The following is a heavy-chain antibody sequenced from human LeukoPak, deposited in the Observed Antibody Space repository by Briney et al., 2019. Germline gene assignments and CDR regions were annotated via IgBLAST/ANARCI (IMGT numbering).Heavy chain of an antibody. CDR1: GFTVSSNY. J-gene: IGHJ4*02. D-gene: IGHD5-24*01. CDR2: IYSGGST. Sequence: GGSLRLSCAASGFTVSSNYMSGVRQAPGKGLEWVSVIYSGGSTYYADSVKGRFTISRDNSKNTLYLQMNSLRAEDTAVYYCARVSGLEMATLRYWGQGTLATVSS. V-gene: IGHV3-53*01. CDR3: ARVSGLEMATLRY.